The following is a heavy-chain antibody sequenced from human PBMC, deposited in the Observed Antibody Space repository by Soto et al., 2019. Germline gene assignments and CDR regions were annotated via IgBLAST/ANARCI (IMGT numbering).Heavy chain of an antibody. D-gene: IGHD4-17*01. CDR1: GFTFSNYA. J-gene: IGHJ4*02. Sequence: PGGSLRLSCAASGFTFSNYAMTWVRQAPGKGLEWVLAISGSGGSTYYADSVKGRFTFSRDNSKNTLYLQMNSLRAEYTAVYYCAKDRRDYVYFSDYWGQGTLVTVSS. CDR3: AKDRRDYVYFSDY. CDR2: ISGSGGST. V-gene: IGHV3-23*01.